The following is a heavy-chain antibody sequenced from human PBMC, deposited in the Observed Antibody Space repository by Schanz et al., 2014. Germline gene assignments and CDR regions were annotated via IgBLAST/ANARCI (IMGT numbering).Heavy chain of an antibody. V-gene: IGHV3-48*01. Sequence: QLVGSGGGLIQPGGSLRLSCTASGFAFSSYSMNWVRQAPGKGLEWVSYISSSGTTIYYADSVKGRFTISRDNSKTTLSLQMNSLRAEDTAVYYCAKGLYYDNTGGGFDYWGQGTLVTVSS. CDR1: GFAFSSYS. CDR2: ISSSGTTI. D-gene: IGHD3-16*01. J-gene: IGHJ4*02. CDR3: AKGLYYDNTGGGFDY.